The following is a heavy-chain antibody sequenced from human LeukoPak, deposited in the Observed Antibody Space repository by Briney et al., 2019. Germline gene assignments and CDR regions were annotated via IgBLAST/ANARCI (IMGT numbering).Heavy chain of an antibody. Sequence: PSETLSLTCTVSGGSISSYYWSWIRQPAGKGLEWIGRIYTSGSTYLHPSLRSRVTISVDTSKNQFSLKLSSVTAADTAVYYCARRVAAAAHDAFDIWGQGTMVTVSS. CDR1: GGSISSYY. V-gene: IGHV4-4*07. D-gene: IGHD6-13*01. CDR2: IYTSGST. J-gene: IGHJ3*02. CDR3: ARRVAAAAHDAFDI.